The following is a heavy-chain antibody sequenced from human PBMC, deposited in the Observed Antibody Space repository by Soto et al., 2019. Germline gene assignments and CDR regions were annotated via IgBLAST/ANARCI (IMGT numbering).Heavy chain of an antibody. CDR2: IITIYDTA. Sequence: AVKVSCQASGVIFSSYAISWVRQAPGQGLEWMGVIITIYDTANYAQKFQGRVTITTDESTSTAYMELKSLSSEDKAMYYCARTYDILSGYEVQYYYSGLDVWGQGATVTVSS. V-gene: IGHV1-69*05. CDR3: ARTYDILSGYEVQYYYSGLDV. CDR1: GVIFSSYA. D-gene: IGHD3-9*01. J-gene: IGHJ6*02.